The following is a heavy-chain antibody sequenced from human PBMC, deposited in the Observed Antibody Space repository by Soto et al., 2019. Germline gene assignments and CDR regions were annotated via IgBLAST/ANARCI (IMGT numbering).Heavy chain of an antibody. Sequence: SGPTLVNPTQTLTLTCTFSGFSLNTRGMCVSWIRQPPGKALECLALIDWDDDKYYSSSLKTRLTISKDTSKSQVVFTMTNMDPADTATYYCARAPSGDCKNGMDVWGQGTTV. CDR2: IDWDDDK. J-gene: IGHJ6*02. V-gene: IGHV2-70*01. CDR1: GFSLNTRGMC. CDR3: ARAPSGDCKNGMDV. D-gene: IGHD2-21*02.